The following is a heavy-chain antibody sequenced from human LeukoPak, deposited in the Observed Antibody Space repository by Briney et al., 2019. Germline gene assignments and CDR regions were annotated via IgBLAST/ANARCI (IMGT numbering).Heavy chain of an antibody. V-gene: IGHV6-1*01. Sequence: PSQTLSLTCAVSGDTVSSNSAAWNWIRQSPSRGLEWLVRTYYRSKWYNDYAVSVKSRITINPDTSKSQFSLQLNSVTPEDTAVYYCARDTTLDYGDYDAFDIWGQGTMVTVSS. D-gene: IGHD4-17*01. CDR1: GDTVSSNSAA. CDR2: TYYRSKWYN. J-gene: IGHJ3*02. CDR3: ARDTTLDYGDYDAFDI.